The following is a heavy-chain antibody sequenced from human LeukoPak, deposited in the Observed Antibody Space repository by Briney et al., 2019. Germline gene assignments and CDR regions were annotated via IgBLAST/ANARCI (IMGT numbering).Heavy chain of an antibody. CDR2: ISYDGSNK. CDR3: ARENRYYYDSSGISFDY. V-gene: IGHV3-30*04. Sequence: GGSLRLSCLGSGFTFSNYAMHWVRQAPGKGLEWVAVISYDGSNKYYADSVKGRFTISRDNSKNTLYLQMNSLRAEDTAVYYCARENRYYYDSSGISFDYWGQGTLVTVSS. J-gene: IGHJ4*02. D-gene: IGHD3-22*01. CDR1: GFTFSNYA.